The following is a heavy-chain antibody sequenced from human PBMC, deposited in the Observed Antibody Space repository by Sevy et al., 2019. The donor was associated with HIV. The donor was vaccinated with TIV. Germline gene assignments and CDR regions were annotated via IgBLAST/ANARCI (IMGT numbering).Heavy chain of an antibody. Sequence: SETLSLTCTVSGGSISSGGYYWSWIRQHPGKGLEWIGFIYYSGSTYYNPSLKSRFTISVDTSKNQFSLKLSSMTSADTAVYYCAADVGYSYGPGQDYYGMDVWGQGTTVTVSS. CDR1: GGSISSGGYY. V-gene: IGHV4-31*03. CDR3: AADVGYSYGPGQDYYGMDV. CDR2: IYYSGST. J-gene: IGHJ6*02. D-gene: IGHD5-18*01.